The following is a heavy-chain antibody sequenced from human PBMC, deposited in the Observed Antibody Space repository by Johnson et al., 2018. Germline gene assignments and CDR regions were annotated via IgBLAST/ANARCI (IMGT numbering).Heavy chain of an antibody. Sequence: QVQLVQSGGGVVQXGRSLRLSCAASGFTFSSYGMHWVRQAPGKGLEWVAVIWYDGSNKYYADAVKGRFTISRDNSKNTLDLQMNSLRAEDTAVYYCARIAGPYYYYYYMDVWGKGTTVTVSS. J-gene: IGHJ6*03. CDR1: GFTFSSYG. CDR3: ARIAGPYYYYYYMDV. D-gene: IGHD2-21*01. V-gene: IGHV3-33*01. CDR2: IWYDGSNK.